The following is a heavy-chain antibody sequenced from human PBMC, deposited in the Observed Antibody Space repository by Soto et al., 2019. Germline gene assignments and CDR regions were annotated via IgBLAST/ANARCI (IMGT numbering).Heavy chain of an antibody. CDR1: GYSFATYG. Sequence: QVQLQQSGAEVKKPGASLKVSCKASGYSFATYGISWVRQAPGQGLQWMGWITPNNGDTNYAQNPQGRPTMTTDTSTNTAYMELRSLRSDDTAVYFCARLAPCSGGICYSRHLDFWGQGTLVTVSS. D-gene: IGHD2-15*01. CDR3: ARLAPCSGGICYSRHLDF. J-gene: IGHJ4*02. CDR2: ITPNNGDT. V-gene: IGHV1-18*01.